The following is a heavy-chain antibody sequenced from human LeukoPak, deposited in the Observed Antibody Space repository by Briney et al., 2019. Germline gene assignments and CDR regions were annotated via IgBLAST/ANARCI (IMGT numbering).Heavy chain of an antibody. D-gene: IGHD7-27*01. CDR2: IYTSGST. Sequence: SQTLSLTCTVSGVSISSGSYYWSWIRQPAGKGLEWIGRIYTSGSTNYNPSLKSRVTISVDTSKNQFSLKLSSVTAADTAVYYCARGHWGCDYWGQGTLVTVSS. CDR3: ARGHWGCDY. J-gene: IGHJ4*02. V-gene: IGHV4-61*02. CDR1: GVSISSGSYY.